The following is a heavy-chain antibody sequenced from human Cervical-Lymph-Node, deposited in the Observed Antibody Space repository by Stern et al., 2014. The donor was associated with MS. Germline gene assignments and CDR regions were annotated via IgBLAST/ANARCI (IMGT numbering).Heavy chain of an antibody. Sequence: VQLMESGAEVKKPGASVKVSCKVSGYTLSEISMHWVRQAPGKGLEWMGGFDPEHGETRYAQKFQGRVIMAEDRSTDTAYMELSSLRYEDTAVYYCATHRGRVTYYYGMDVWGQGTTVTVSS. V-gene: IGHV1-24*01. CDR3: ATHRGRVTYYYGMDV. D-gene: IGHD2-21*02. CDR2: FDPEHGET. CDR1: GYTLSEIS. J-gene: IGHJ6*02.